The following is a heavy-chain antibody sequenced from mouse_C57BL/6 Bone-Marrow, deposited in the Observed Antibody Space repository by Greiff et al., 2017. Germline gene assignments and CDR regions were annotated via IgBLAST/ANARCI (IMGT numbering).Heavy chain of an antibody. J-gene: IGHJ2*01. CDR3: ARDRRAYYSNWNYFDY. D-gene: IGHD2-5*01. CDR1: GFTFSSYA. CDR2: ISDGGSYT. V-gene: IGHV5-4*01. Sequence: VMLVESGGGLVKPGGSLKLSCAASGFTFSSYAMSWVRQTPEKRLEWVATISDGGSYTYYPDNVKGRFTISRDNAKNNLYLQMSHLKSEDTAMYYCARDRRAYYSNWNYFDYWGQGTTLTVSS.